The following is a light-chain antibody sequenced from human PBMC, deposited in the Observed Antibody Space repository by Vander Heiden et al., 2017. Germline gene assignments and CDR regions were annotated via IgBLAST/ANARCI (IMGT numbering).Light chain of an antibody. V-gene: IGLV1-47*01. CDR1: SSNVGSNS. Sequence: QSVLTQPPSASGTPGQRVTISCSGSSSNVGSNSVYWYQHLPGTAPNLLIYRDFQRPSGVPDRFSAPKSGTSASLAISGLRSEDEAHYYCAAWDDSLSVVFGGGTKLTVL. J-gene: IGLJ2*01. CDR3: AAWDDSLSVV. CDR2: RDF.